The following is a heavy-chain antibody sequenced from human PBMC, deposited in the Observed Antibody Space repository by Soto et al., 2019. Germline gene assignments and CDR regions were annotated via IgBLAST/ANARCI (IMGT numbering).Heavy chain of an antibody. D-gene: IGHD3-22*01. CDR1: GFTFSSYG. CDR2: ISGSGGNT. CDR3: AKDGTYYYDRSGYYYNY. Sequence: GGSLRLSCAASGFTFSSYGMSWVRQAPGKGLEWVSGISGSGGNTYYADSVEGRFTISRDNSKNTLYLQMNSLRAEDTAVYYCAKDGTYYYDRSGYYYNYWGQGTLVTVSS. J-gene: IGHJ4*02. V-gene: IGHV3-23*01.